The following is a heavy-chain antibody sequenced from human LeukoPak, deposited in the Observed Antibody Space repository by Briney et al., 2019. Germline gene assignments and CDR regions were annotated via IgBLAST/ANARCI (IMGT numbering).Heavy chain of an antibody. CDR3: ARVPWTGYSSSYGAFDI. D-gene: IGHD6-13*01. V-gene: IGHV4-59*08. CDR1: GGSISSYD. J-gene: IGHJ3*02. CDR2: IYYSGST. Sequence: SETLSRTCTVSGGSISSYDWSWIRQPPGKGLEWIGYIYYSGSTNYNPSLKSRVTISVDTSKKQFSLKLSSVTAADTAVYYCARVPWTGYSSSYGAFDIWGQGTMVTVSS.